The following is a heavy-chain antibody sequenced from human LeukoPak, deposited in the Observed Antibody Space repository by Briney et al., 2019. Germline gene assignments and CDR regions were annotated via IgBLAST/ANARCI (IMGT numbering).Heavy chain of an antibody. Sequence: PGGSLRLSCAASGFTFSNYGMHWVRQAPGKGLEWIGEINHSGSTNYNPSLKSRVTISVDTSKNQFSLKLSSVTAADTAVYYCARVSRGLRYFDWSHIDWFDPWGQGTLVTVSS. CDR1: GFTFSNYG. V-gene: IGHV4-34*01. D-gene: IGHD3-9*01. CDR3: ARVSRGLRYFDWSHIDWFDP. CDR2: INHSGST. J-gene: IGHJ5*02.